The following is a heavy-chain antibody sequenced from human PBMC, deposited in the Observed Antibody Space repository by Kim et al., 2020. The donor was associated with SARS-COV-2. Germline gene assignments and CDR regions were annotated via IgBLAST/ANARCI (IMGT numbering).Heavy chain of an antibody. Sequence: SVKVSCKASGGSFSSYGVNWARQAPGQGLEWMGGIIPMYDIAIYAQRFQGRVTITPDESTSTAHMALSSLTSEDTAVYYCARGQFYYDSSGSKHYHYG. V-gene: IGHV1-69*13. J-gene: IGHJ6*01. CDR2: IIPMYDIA. CDR3: ARGQFYYDSSGSKHYHYG. CDR1: GGSFSSYG. D-gene: IGHD3-22*01.